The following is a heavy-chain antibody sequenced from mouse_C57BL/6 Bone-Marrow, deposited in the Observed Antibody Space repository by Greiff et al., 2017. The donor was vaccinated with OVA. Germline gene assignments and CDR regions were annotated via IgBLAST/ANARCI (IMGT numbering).Heavy chain of an antibody. CDR1: GYTFTSYW. D-gene: IGHD1-1*01. Sequence: VKLMESGAELVMPGASVKLSCKASGYTFTSYWMHWVKQRPGQGLEWIGEIDPSDSYTNYNQKFKGKSTLTVDKSSSTAYMQLSSLTSEDSAVYYCARAIYYYGSSLYYYAMDYWGQGTSVTVSS. J-gene: IGHJ4*01. CDR2: IDPSDSYT. V-gene: IGHV1-69*01. CDR3: ARAIYYYGSSLYYYAMDY.